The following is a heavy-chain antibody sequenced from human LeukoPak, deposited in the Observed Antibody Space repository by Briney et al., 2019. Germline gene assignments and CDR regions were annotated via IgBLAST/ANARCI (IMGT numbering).Heavy chain of an antibody. CDR3: ARDWGSSTSSAIVHYDY. CDR2: IIPIFGTA. CDR1: GYTFTSYG. Sequence: SVKVSCKASGYTFTSYGISWVRQAPGQGLEWMGGIIPIFGTANYAQKFQGRVTITADESTSTAYMELSSLRSEDTAVYYCARDWGSSTSSAIVHYDYWGQGTLVTVSS. D-gene: IGHD2-2*01. V-gene: IGHV1-69*13. J-gene: IGHJ4*02.